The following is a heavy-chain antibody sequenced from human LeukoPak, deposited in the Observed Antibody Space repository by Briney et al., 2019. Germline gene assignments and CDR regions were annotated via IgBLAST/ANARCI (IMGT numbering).Heavy chain of an antibody. V-gene: IGHV3-66*02. Sequence: GGSLRLSCAASGFTVSSTYMTWVRQAPGKGLEWVSVIYSGGSTYSADSVKGRFTISRDNPKSTLYLEMNSLRAEDTAVYYCARGISSSSCCHFDHWGQRTLVTVSS. CDR1: GFTVSSTY. D-gene: IGHD2-2*01. CDR3: ARGISSSSCCHFDH. J-gene: IGHJ4*02. CDR2: IYSGGST.